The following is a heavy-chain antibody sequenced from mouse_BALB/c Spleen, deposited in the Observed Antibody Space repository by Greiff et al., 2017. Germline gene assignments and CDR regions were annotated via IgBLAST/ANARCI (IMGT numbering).Heavy chain of an antibody. CDR1: GFTFSSYA. CDR3: ARPYVYDEYYFDY. J-gene: IGHJ2*01. V-gene: IGHV5-6-5*01. Sequence: YLVESGGGLVKPGGSLKLSCAASGFTFSSYAMSWVRQTPEKRLEWVASISSGGSTYYPDSVKGRFTISRDNARNILYLQMSSLRSEDAAMYYCARPYVYDEYYFDYWGQGTTLTVSS. CDR2: ISSGGST. D-gene: IGHD2-2*01.